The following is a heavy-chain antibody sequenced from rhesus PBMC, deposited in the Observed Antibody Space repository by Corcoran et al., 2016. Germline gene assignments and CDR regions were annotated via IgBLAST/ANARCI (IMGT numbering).Heavy chain of an antibody. J-gene: IGHJ4*01. CDR1: GYSISGYY. CDR2: ITYSGGT. D-gene: IGHD4-29*01. CDR3: ARTTVAALFDY. V-gene: IGHV4-122*02. Sequence: QVQLQESGPGLVKPSETLSLTCAVSGYSISGYYWSWSRQAPGKGLEWIGYITYSGGTSYNPSLKSRVTISRDTSKNQFSLKLSSVTAADTAVYYCARTTVAALFDYWGQGVLVTVSS.